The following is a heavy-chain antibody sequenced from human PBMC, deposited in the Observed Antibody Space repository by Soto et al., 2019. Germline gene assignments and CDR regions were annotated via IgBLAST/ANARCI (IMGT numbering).Heavy chain of an antibody. CDR1: GFTFSSYA. J-gene: IGHJ5*02. V-gene: IGHV3-23*01. Sequence: PGGSLRLSCAASGFTFSSYAMSWVRQAPGKGLEWVSAISGSGGSTYYADSVKGRFTISRDNSKNTLYLQMNSLRAEDTAVYYCEKFSNWNLKNNWFEPWGQGTLVTVSS. D-gene: IGHD1-20*01. CDR2: ISGSGGST. CDR3: EKFSNWNLKNNWFEP.